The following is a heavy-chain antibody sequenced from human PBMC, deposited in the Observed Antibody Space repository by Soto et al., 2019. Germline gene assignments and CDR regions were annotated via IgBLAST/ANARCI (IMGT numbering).Heavy chain of an antibody. CDR1: GCTLSDYY. D-gene: IGHD2-2*01. Sequence: GGSRRLSGAASGCTLSDYYMSWMRRAPGKGLGWFSCISSSGMCIWYADSVKGRFTVSRDSAKSSLYLQRNSLTADDTAVYYCPRRVTAQPGHYARFAPTERYYYYYGLDIWDQGTTVAASS. CDR3: PRRVTAQPGHYARFAPTERYYYYYGLDI. J-gene: IGHJ6*02. CDR2: ISSSGMCI. V-gene: IGHV3-11*01.